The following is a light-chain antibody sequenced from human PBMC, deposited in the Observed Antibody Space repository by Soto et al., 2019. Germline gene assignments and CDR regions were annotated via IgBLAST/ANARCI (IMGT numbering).Light chain of an antibody. J-gene: IGKJ2*01. CDR2: DAS. Sequence: EIVMTQSPATLSVSPGERATLSCRASQSVSSNLAWYQQKPGQAPSLLIYDASTRATGIPARFSGSGSGTEFTHTISTVQSEDFAVYHCQQYNDWPPKYTFGQGTKLEIK. CDR1: QSVSSN. V-gene: IGKV3-15*01. CDR3: QQYNDWPPKYT.